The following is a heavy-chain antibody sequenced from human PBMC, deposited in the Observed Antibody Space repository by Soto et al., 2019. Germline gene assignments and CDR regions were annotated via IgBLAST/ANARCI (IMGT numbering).Heavy chain of an antibody. CDR1: GGSISSGDYY. CDR2: IYYSGST. D-gene: IGHD3-10*01. Sequence: SETLSLTCTVSGGSISSGDYYWSWIRQPPGKGPEWIGYIYYSGSTNYNPSLKSRVTISVDTSKNQFSLKLSSVTAADTAVYYCARRYGSAFDIWGQGTMVTVSS. V-gene: IGHV4-61*08. J-gene: IGHJ3*02. CDR3: ARRYGSAFDI.